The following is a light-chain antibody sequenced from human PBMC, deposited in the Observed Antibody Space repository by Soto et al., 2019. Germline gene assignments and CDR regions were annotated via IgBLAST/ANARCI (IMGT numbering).Light chain of an antibody. CDR3: QKYNSAPWT. Sequence: DIQMTQSPSSLSASVGDRVTITCRASQAISNYLAWYQQKPGEVPNLLIYAASTLQSGVPSRFSGSGSGTDFTLTLNTLPPEDVATYYCQKYNSAPWTFGQGTKVEIK. V-gene: IGKV1-27*01. CDR1: QAISNY. CDR2: AAS. J-gene: IGKJ1*01.